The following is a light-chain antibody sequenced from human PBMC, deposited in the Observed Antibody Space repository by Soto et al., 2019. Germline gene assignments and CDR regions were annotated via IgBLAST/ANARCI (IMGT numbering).Light chain of an antibody. CDR2: EAN. Sequence: QSALTQPASVSGSPGQSITISCTGTSSDVGKYNFVSWYQQHPGKAPKLMIYEANKRPSGVSNRFSGSKSGNTASLTISGLQTGDEADYYCCSYAGNSALVFGTGTKVTVL. CDR3: CSYAGNSALV. V-gene: IGLV2-23*01. CDR1: SSDVGKYNF. J-gene: IGLJ1*01.